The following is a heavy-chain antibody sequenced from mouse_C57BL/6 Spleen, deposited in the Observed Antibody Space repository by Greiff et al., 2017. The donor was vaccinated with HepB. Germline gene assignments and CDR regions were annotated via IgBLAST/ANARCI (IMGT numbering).Heavy chain of an antibody. V-gene: IGHV1-7*01. CDR2: INPSSGST. CDR1: GYTFTSYW. Sequence: QVQLKQSGAELAKPGDSVKLSCKASGYTFTSYWMHWVKQRPGQGLEWIGYINPSSGSTKYNQKFKDKDTLTADKSSSTAYMQLSSLTYEDSAVYYCAREVDYDYEDYYAMDYWGQGTSVTVSS. J-gene: IGHJ4*01. CDR3: AREVDYDYEDYYAMDY. D-gene: IGHD2-4*01.